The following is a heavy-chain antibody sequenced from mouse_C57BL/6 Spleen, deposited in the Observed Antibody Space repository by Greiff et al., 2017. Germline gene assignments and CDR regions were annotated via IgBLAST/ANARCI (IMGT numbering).Heavy chain of an antibody. CDR1: GYSFTGYY. CDR2: INPSTGGT. J-gene: IGHJ4*01. CDR3: ARNSFDAMDY. V-gene: IGHV1-42*01. Sequence: VQLQQSGPELVKPGASVKISCKASGYSFTGYYMNWVKQSPEKSLEWIGEINPSTGGTTYNQKFKAKATLTVDKSSSTAYMQLKSLTSEDSAVYYCARNSFDAMDYWGQGTSVTVSS.